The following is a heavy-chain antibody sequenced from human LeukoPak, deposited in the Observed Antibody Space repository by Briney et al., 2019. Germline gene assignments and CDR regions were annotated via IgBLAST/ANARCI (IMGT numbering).Heavy chain of an antibody. J-gene: IGHJ4*02. V-gene: IGHV4-30-4*08. CDR2: IYYSGST. CDR3: ARHGPYYDYVPHYFDY. CDR1: GGSISSGDYY. Sequence: KSSETLSLTCTVSGGSISSGDYYWSWIRQPPGKGLEWIGYIYYSGSTYYNPSLKSRVTISVDTSKNQFSLKLSSVTAADTAVYYCARHGPYYDYVPHYFDYWGQGTLVTVSS. D-gene: IGHD3-16*01.